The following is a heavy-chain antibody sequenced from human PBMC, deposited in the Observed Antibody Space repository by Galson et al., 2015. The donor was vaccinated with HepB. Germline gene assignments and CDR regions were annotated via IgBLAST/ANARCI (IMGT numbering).Heavy chain of an antibody. CDR3: ARVVRGGASYFDY. V-gene: IGHV1-18*01. CDR1: GYTFTNYG. Sequence: SVKVSCKASGYTFTNYGTSWVRQAPGQGLEWMGWISAYNGYTNYEQKFQGRVTMTTDTSTSTAYMALRSLRSDDTAVYYCARVVRGGASYFDYWGQGTLVTVSS. CDR2: ISAYNGYT. D-gene: IGHD4-23*01. J-gene: IGHJ4*02.